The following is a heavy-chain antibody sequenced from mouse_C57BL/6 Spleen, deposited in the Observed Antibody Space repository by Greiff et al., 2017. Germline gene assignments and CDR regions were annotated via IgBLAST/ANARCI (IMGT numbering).Heavy chain of an antibody. CDR2: INPNYGTT. J-gene: IGHJ4*01. CDR3: ARRGGNYAMGY. Sequence: EVQLQQSGPELAKPGASVKISCKASGYSFTDYNMNWVKQSNGKSLEWIGVINPNYGTTSYNQKFKGKATLTVDQSSSTAYMQLNSLKSEDAADYYGARRGGNYAMGYWGQGTSVTVSS. CDR1: GYSFTDYN. V-gene: IGHV1-39*01.